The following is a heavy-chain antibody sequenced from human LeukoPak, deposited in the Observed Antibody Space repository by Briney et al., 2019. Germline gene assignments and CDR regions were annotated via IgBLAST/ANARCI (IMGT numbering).Heavy chain of an antibody. CDR2: ISYDGSNK. D-gene: IGHD2-2*01. CDR1: GFTFSSYA. CDR3: ARGVVPAAPKGYYYYMDV. V-gene: IGHV3-30*04. Sequence: PGRSLRLSCAASGFTFSSYAMHWVRQAPGKGLEWVAVISYDGSNKYYADSVKGRFTISRDNSKNTLYLQMNSLRAEDTAVYYCARGVVPAAPKGYYYYMDVWGKGTTVTVSS. J-gene: IGHJ6*03.